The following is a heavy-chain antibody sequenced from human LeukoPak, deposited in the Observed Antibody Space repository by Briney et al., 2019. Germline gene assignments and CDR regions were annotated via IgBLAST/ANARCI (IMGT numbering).Heavy chain of an antibody. CDR2: FDPEDGET. Sequence: ASVKVSCKVSGYTLTELSMHWVRQAPGKGLEWMGGFDPEDGETIYAQKFQGRVTMTEDTSTDTAYMELSSLRSEDTAVYYCATAPVRGNWFDPWGQGTLVTVSS. J-gene: IGHJ5*02. D-gene: IGHD3-16*02. V-gene: IGHV1-24*01. CDR3: ATAPVRGNWFDP. CDR1: GYTLTELS.